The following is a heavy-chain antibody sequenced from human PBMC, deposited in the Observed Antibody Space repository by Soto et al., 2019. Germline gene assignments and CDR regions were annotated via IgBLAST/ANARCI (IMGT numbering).Heavy chain of an antibody. J-gene: IGHJ6*02. Sequence: QVPLVQTGAEVKKPGASVKVSCKASGYTFTSYDINWVRQATGQGLEWMGWMNHNSGYTGYAQKFQGRVTITRNTSISTDYIELSSLRSEDTAVYYCAGYRVTGEPLRVLEWSPNYYYYGMDVWGQGTTVTV. CDR1: GYTFTSYD. D-gene: IGHD3-3*01. CDR2: MNHNSGYT. CDR3: AGYRVTGEPLRVLEWSPNYYYYGMDV. V-gene: IGHV1-8*01.